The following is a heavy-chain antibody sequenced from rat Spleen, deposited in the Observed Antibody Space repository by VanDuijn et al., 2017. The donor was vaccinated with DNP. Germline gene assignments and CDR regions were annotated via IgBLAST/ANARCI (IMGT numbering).Heavy chain of an antibody. J-gene: IGHJ1*01. CDR3: SRGLRRVYWYFDF. D-gene: IGHD1-11*01. V-gene: IGHV3-1*01. Sequence: EVQLQESGPGLVKPSQSLSLTCSVAGYSITNNYWGWIRKFPGNKMEWMGYINFSGFTDYNPSLKSRISITRETSKNQFFLHLNSVTTEDTATYYCSRGLRRVYWYFDFWGPGTMVTVSS. CDR2: INFSGFT. CDR1: GYSITNNY.